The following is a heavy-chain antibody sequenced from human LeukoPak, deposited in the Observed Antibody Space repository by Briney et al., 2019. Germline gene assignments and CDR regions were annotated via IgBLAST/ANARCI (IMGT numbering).Heavy chain of an antibody. D-gene: IGHD4-17*01. J-gene: IGHJ6*03. Sequence: SVKVSCRASGGTFSSYAISWVRQAPGQGLEWMGGIIPIFGTANYAQKFQGRVTITTDESTSTAYMELSSLRSEDTAVYYCARDDYGDYRYYYYMDVWGKGTTVTVSS. CDR2: IIPIFGTA. CDR1: GGTFSSYA. CDR3: ARDDYGDYRYYYYMDV. V-gene: IGHV1-69*05.